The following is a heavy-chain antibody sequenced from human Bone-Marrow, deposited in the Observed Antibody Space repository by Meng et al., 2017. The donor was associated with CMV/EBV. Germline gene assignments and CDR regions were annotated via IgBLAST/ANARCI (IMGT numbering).Heavy chain of an antibody. CDR1: GGSFSGYY. Sequence: SQTLSLTCAVYGGSFSGYYWSWIRQPPGKGLEWIGEINHSGSTNYNPSLKSRVTISVDTSKNQFSLKLSSVTAADTAVYYCARGSTGITPYWGQGTLVTGSS. CDR2: INHSGST. V-gene: IGHV4-34*01. D-gene: IGHD1-1*01. CDR3: ARGSTGITPY. J-gene: IGHJ4*02.